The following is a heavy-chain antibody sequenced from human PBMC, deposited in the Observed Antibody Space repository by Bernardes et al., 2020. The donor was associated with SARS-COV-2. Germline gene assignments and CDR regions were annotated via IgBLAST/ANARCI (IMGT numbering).Heavy chain of an antibody. V-gene: IGHV7-4-1*04. J-gene: IGHJ4*02. D-gene: IGHD3-9*01. CDR1: GYTFTSYA. CDR2: INTNTGNP. Sequence: ASVKVSCKASGYTFTSYAMNWVRQAPGQGLEWMGWINTNTGNPTYAQGFTGRFVFSLDTSVSMAYLQISSLKAEDTAVYYCARDSSVLRYFDWLPGGFDYWGQGTLVTVSS. CDR3: ARDSSVLRYFDWLPGGFDY.